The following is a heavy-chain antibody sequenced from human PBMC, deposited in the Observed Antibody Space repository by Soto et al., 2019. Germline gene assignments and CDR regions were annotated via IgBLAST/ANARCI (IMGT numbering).Heavy chain of an antibody. CDR1: GGTFSTYT. Sequence: ASVKVSCKASGGTFSTYTITWVRQAPGQRLEWMGWTDAGNDNTEYSQKFQGRVTITRDTSASTAYMELSSLRSEDTAVYYCARTSGNYFPNDAFDLWGQGTMVTVSS. J-gene: IGHJ3*01. V-gene: IGHV1-3*01. CDR2: TDAGNDNT. CDR3: ARTSGNYFPNDAFDL. D-gene: IGHD1-26*01.